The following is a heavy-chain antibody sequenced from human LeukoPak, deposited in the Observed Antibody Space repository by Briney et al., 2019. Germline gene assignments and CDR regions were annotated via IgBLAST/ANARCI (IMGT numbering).Heavy chain of an antibody. CDR3: AREGMDHNSWFDH. J-gene: IGHJ5*02. V-gene: IGHV4-30-2*01. D-gene: IGHD2-2*03. Sequence: PSETLSLTCTVSGGSISSGGYHWSWIRQPPGKGLEWIGYIYHSGSTFYNPSLKSRVTISVDRSKNQFFLKLSSMTAADTAVYYCAREGMDHNSWFDHWGQGTLVTVSS. CDR2: IYHSGST. CDR1: GGSISSGGYH.